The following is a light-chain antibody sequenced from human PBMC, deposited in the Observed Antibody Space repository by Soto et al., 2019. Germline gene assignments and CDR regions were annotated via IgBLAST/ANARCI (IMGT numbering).Light chain of an antibody. V-gene: IGLV1-51*01. J-gene: IGLJ1*01. CDR1: SSNIGNNY. Sequence: QSVLTQPPSVSAAPGQKVTISCSGSSSNIGNNYVSWYQQLPGTAPKLLIYDNNKRPSGIPDRFSGSKSGTSATLGITGLQTGDEADYYCSSFAGSNNFPYVFGTGTKLTVL. CDR2: DNN. CDR3: SSFAGSNNFPYV.